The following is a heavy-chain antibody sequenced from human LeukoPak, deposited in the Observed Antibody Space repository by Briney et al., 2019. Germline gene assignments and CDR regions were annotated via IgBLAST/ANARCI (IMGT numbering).Heavy chain of an antibody. D-gene: IGHD6-25*01. J-gene: IGHJ5*02. CDR2: IYYSGST. CDR1: GGSISSGGYY. Sequence: PSETLSLTCTVSGGSISSGGYYWSWIRQHPGKGLEWIGYIYYSGSTYYNPSLKSRVTISVDTSKNQFSLKLSSVTAADTAVYYCARERAAGWFDPWGQGTLVTVSS. CDR3: ARERAAGWFDP. V-gene: IGHV4-31*03.